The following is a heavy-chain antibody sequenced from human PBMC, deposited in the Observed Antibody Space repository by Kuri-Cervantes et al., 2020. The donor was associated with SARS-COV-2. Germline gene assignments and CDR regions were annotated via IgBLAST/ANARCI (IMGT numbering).Heavy chain of an antibody. D-gene: IGHD3-3*01. CDR3: ARVPFWSGYRAYYYGMDV. J-gene: IGHJ6*02. CDR1: GGSISSGGYY. CDR2: IYYSGST. V-gene: IGHV4-31*03. Sequence: SETLSLTCTVSGGSISSGGYYWSWIRQHPGKGLEWIGYIYYSGSTYYNPSLKSRVTISVDTSKNQFSLKLSSVTAADTAVYYCARVPFWSGYRAYYYGMDVWGQGTTVTVSS.